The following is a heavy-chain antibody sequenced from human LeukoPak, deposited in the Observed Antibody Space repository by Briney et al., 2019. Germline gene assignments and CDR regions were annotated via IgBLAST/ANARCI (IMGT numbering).Heavy chain of an antibody. CDR3: ARGRWLANYFDY. CDR2: NNHSGST. Sequence: PSETLSLTCAVYGGSFSGYYWSWIRQPPGKGLEWIGENNHSGSTNYNPSLKSRVTISVDTSKNQFSLKLSSVTAADTAVYYCARGRWLANYFDYWGQGTLVTVSS. D-gene: IGHD5-24*01. J-gene: IGHJ4*02. V-gene: IGHV4-34*01. CDR1: GGSFSGYY.